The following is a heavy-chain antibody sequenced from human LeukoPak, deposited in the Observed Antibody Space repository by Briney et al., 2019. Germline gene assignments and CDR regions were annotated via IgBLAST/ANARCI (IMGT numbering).Heavy chain of an antibody. J-gene: IGHJ4*02. Sequence: PGGSLRLSCAASEFTFSSYGMHWVRQAPGKGLEWVAVISYDGSNKYYADSVKGRFTISRDNSKNTLYLQMNSLRAEDTAVYYCASGGYNWAYWGQGTLVTVSS. V-gene: IGHV3-30*03. CDR1: EFTFSSYG. D-gene: IGHD5-24*01. CDR3: ASGGYNWAY. CDR2: ISYDGSNK.